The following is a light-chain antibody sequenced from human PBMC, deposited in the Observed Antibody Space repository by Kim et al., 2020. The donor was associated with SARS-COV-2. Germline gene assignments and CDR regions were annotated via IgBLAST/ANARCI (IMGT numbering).Light chain of an antibody. J-gene: IGLJ1*01. CDR2: KDS. Sequence: SYELTQPPSVSVSPGQTARITCSGDALPKQYAYWYQQKPGQAPVLVIYKDSERPSGIPERFSGSGSGTTVTLTISGVQAEDEADYYCQSADSSGTYFYVFGTGTKVTVL. CDR3: QSADSSGTYFYV. CDR1: ALPKQY. V-gene: IGLV3-25*03.